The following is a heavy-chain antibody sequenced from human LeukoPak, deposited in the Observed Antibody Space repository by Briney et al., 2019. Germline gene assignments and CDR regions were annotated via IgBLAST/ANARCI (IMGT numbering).Heavy chain of an antibody. J-gene: IGHJ4*02. CDR2: IYTSGST. D-gene: IGHD3-22*01. V-gene: IGHV4-4*09. CDR3: ARHGYDSSGYYYGLFDY. Sequence: SETLSLTCTVSGGSISSYYGSWIRQPPGKGLEWIGYIYTSGSTNYNPSLKSRVTISVDTSKNQFSLKLSSVTAADTAVYYCARHGYDSSGYYYGLFDYWGQGTLVAVSS. CDR1: GGSISSYY.